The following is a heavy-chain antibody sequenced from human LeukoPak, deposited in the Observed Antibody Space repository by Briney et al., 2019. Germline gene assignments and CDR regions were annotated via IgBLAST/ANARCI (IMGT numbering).Heavy chain of an antibody. J-gene: IGHJ4*02. V-gene: IGHV1-69*05. Sequence: ASVKVSCKASGCTFSSYAISWVRQAPGQRLEWMGGIIPIFGTANYAQKFQGRVTITTDESTTTAYMELSSLRSEDTAVYYCASNSEIAVAGTWGFDYWGQGTLVTVSS. CDR2: IIPIFGTA. CDR1: GCTFSSYA. CDR3: ASNSEIAVAGTWGFDY. D-gene: IGHD6-19*01.